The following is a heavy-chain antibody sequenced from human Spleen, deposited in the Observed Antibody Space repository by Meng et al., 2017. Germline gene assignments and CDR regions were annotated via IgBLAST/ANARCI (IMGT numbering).Heavy chain of an antibody. CDR3: ARGGTSSWYSVWFDP. Sequence: GGSLRLSCAASGFTFNTYWMSWVRQAPGKGLEWVANIKQDGSEKYCVDSVKGRFTISRDNAKNSLYLQMNSLRAEDTAVYYCARGGTSSWYSVWFDPWGQGTLVTVSS. D-gene: IGHD6-13*01. CDR2: IKQDGSEK. CDR1: GFTFNTYW. J-gene: IGHJ5*02. V-gene: IGHV3-7*01.